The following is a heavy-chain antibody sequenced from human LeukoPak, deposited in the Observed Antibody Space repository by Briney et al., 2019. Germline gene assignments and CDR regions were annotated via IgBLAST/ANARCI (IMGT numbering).Heavy chain of an antibody. CDR2: IRSKANSYAT. CDR3: TSVGSGYSYGYIFDYYYYYYMDV. V-gene: IGHV3-73*01. J-gene: IGHJ6*03. Sequence: GGSLRLSCAASGFTFSGSAMHWVRLASGKGLEWVGRIRSKANSYATAYAASVKGRFTISRDDSKNTAYLQMNSLKTEDTAVYYCTSVGSGYSYGYIFDYYYYYYMDVWGKGTTVTVSS. CDR1: GFTFSGSA. D-gene: IGHD5-18*01.